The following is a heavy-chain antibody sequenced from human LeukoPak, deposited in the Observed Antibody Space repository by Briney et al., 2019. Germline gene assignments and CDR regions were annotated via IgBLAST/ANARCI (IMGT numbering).Heavy chain of an antibody. CDR3: AGSSYIGLDF. Sequence: GGSLRLSCAASGFSFNNYGMHWVRQAPGKGLEWVALIWYDGSKKYYADFLKGRFAVSRDNSENTLYLQMNNLRAEDTAVYYCAGSSYIGLDFWGQGTLVTVSS. V-gene: IGHV3-33*01. J-gene: IGHJ4*02. CDR2: IWYDGSKK. D-gene: IGHD3-22*01. CDR1: GFSFNNYG.